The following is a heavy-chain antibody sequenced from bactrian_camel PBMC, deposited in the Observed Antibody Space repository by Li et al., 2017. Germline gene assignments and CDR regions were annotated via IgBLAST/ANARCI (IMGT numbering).Heavy chain of an antibody. J-gene: IGHJ4*01. D-gene: IGHD2*01. CDR1: ADALMY. Sequence: LRLSCSASADALMYMAWFRQAQGQKREAVAAISTGGSSTMYLDSVKGRFTISQDNAKNTVYLQMNSLKPEDTAMYYCAARGPYCYTKLSVRDFTYWGQGTQVTVS. CDR3: AARGPYCYTKLSVRDFTY. V-gene: IGHV3S53*01. CDR2: ISTGGSST.